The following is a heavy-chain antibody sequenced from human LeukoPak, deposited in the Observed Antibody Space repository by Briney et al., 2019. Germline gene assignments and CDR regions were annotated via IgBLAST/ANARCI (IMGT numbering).Heavy chain of an antibody. V-gene: IGHV3-23*01. D-gene: IGHD2-8*01. CDR1: GFTFNSYA. CDR2: ISGSGGST. J-gene: IGHJ4*02. Sequence: GGSLRLSCAASGFTFNSYAMSWVRQAPGKGLEWVSGISGSGGSTYYADSVQGRFTISRDNAKSTMFLQMNSLRAEDTAVYFCARRFYQTNVYDRHFDHWGQGILVTVSS. CDR3: ARRFYQTNVYDRHFDH.